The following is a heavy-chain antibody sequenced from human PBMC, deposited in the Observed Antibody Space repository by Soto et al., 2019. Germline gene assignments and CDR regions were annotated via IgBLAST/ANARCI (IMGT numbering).Heavy chain of an antibody. D-gene: IGHD2-21*01. J-gene: IGHJ2*01. CDR1: GGSISSGGNY. CDR3: ARDPSVANYWYFDL. V-gene: IGHV4-31*03. Sequence: QVQLQESGPGLVKPSQTLSLTCTVSGGSISSGGNYWSWIRQHPGKGLEWIGYIYYSGSTYYNPSLKSRVTLSVDTSQNPFSLKLSSVTAADTAVYYCARDPSVANYWYFDLWGRGALVTVSS. CDR2: IYYSGST.